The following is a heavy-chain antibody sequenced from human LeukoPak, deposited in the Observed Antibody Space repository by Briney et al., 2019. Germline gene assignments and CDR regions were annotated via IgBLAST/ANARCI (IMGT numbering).Heavy chain of an antibody. CDR2: IRYDGSNK. Sequence: GGSLRLSCAASGFTFSSYGMHWVRQAPGKGLEWVAFIRYDGSNKYYADSVKGRFTISRDNSKNTLYLQMNSLRAEDTAVYYCAKDRYSGGWWYAFDIWGQGTMVTVSS. CDR3: AKDRYSGGWWYAFDI. V-gene: IGHV3-30*02. D-gene: IGHD6-19*01. J-gene: IGHJ3*02. CDR1: GFTFSSYG.